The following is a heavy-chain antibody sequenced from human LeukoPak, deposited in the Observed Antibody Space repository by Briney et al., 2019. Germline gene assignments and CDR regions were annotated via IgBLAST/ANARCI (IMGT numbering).Heavy chain of an antibody. CDR3: ARGGSSYD. CDR1: GFTFSSYA. J-gene: IGHJ4*02. Sequence: GGSLRLSCAASGFTFSSYAMHWVRQAPGKGLEWVAVISYDGSNKYYADSVKGRFTISRDNSKNTLYLQMNSLRAEDTAVCYCARGGSSYDWGQGTLVTVSS. V-gene: IGHV3-30-3*01. CDR2: ISYDGSNK. D-gene: IGHD3-16*01.